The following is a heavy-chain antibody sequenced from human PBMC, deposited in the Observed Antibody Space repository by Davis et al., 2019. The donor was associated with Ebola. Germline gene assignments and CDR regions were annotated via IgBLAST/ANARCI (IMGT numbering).Heavy chain of an antibody. D-gene: IGHD1-26*01. CDR3: ARGYESPISGFDI. V-gene: IGHV3-23*01. Sequence: GESLKISCAASGFTFSSYAMSWVRQAPGKGLEWVSAISGSGGSTYYADSVKGRFTISRDNAKNSLYLQMNSLRAEDTAVYYCARGYESPISGFDIWGQGTMVTVSS. CDR2: ISGSGGST. J-gene: IGHJ3*02. CDR1: GFTFSSYA.